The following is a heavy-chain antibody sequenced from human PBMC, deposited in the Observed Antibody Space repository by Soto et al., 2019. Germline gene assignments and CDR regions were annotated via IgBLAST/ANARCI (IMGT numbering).Heavy chain of an antibody. Sequence: GESLKISCAASGFTFSSYEINWVRQAPGKGLEWVSYINSGGSAIYYAESVKGRFTISRDNAKNSLYLQMNSLRAEDTAVYYCAIVPHRGFDLWGQGTMVTVSS. J-gene: IGHJ3*01. CDR2: INSGGSAI. V-gene: IGHV3-48*03. CDR1: GFTFSSYE. D-gene: IGHD2-2*01. CDR3: AIVPHRGFDL.